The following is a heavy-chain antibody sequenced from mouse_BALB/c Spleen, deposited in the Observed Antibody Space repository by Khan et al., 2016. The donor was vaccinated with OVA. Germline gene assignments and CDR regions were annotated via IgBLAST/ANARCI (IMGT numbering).Heavy chain of an antibody. Sequence: EVQLQESGPGLVKPSQSLSLTCTVTGYSITSDYAWNWIRQFPGNKLEWMGYISYSGRTSYNPSLKSRISITRYTSKNQFFLPLNSVLTEDTATYYCARSVTITTVVATDFDYWGQCTTLTVSS. V-gene: IGHV3-2*02. CDR2: ISYSGRT. CDR1: GYSITSDYA. J-gene: IGHJ2*01. CDR3: ARSVTITTVVATDFDY. D-gene: IGHD1-1*01.